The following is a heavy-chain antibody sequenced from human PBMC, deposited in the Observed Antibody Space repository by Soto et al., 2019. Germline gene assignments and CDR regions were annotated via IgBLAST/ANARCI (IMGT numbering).Heavy chain of an antibody. D-gene: IGHD5-12*01. CDR2: ISSDGSNK. CDR3: TKDRATHRNY. Sequence: QVQLVESGGGVVQPGRSLSLSWAASGFTFRNYVMHWVRQAPGKGLEWVAVISSDGSNKYYADSVKGRFTISRDNSKNKLYLQMNSLRMEDTAVYYCTKDRATHRNYWGQGTLVTVSS. V-gene: IGHV3-30*18. CDR1: GFTFRNYV. J-gene: IGHJ4*02.